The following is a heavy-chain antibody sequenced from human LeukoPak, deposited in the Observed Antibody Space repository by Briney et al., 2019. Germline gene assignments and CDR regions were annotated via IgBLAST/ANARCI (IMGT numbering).Heavy chain of an antibody. Sequence: SQTRSLTCTVSGRSISSGGYYCSWIRQHPGKGLEWTGYIYYSGSTYYNPSLKRRVTISVDTSKNQFSLKLSPVTAADTAVYYCAREDYCTNGVCRIIDYWGQGTLVTVSS. D-gene: IGHD2-8*01. J-gene: IGHJ4*02. CDR1: GRSISSGGYY. V-gene: IGHV4-31*03. CDR2: IYYSGST. CDR3: AREDYCTNGVCRIIDY.